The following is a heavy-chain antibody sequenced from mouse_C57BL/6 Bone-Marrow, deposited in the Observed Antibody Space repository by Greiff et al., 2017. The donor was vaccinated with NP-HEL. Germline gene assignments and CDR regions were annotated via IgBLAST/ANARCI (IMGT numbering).Heavy chain of an antibody. CDR2: IYPGGGYT. CDR3: ARGGPYYYAMDY. CDR1: GYTFTNYW. J-gene: IGHJ4*01. Sequence: VQVVESGAELVRPGTSVKMSCKASGYTFTNYWIGWVKQRPGHGLEWIGDIYPGGGYTNYNEKFKGKATLTADKSSSTAYMQFSSLTSEDSAIYYCARGGPYYYAMDYWGQGTSVTVSS. V-gene: IGHV1-63*01. D-gene: IGHD1-1*02.